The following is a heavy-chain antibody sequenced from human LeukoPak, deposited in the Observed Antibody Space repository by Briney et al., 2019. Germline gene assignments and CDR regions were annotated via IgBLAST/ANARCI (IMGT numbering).Heavy chain of an antibody. V-gene: IGHV4-31*03. CDR3: ARPSFYSAGDGMVPTPFDY. CDR2: IYYSGST. CDR1: GGSISSGGYY. Sequence: SETLSLTCTVSGGSISSGGYYWSWIRQHPGKGLEWIGYIYYSGSTYYNPSLKSRVTISVDTSKNQSSLKLSSVTAADTAVYYCARPSFYSAGDGMVPTPFDYWGQGTLVTVSS. J-gene: IGHJ4*02. D-gene: IGHD2-15*01.